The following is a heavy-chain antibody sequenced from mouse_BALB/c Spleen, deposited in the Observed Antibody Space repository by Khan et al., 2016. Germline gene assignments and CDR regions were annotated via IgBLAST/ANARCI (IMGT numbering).Heavy chain of an antibody. CDR2: INPDSSTI. V-gene: IGHV4-1*02. J-gene: IGHJ2*01. D-gene: IGHD1-1*01. CDR3: ARLYYYGSSDY. Sequence: EVKLLESGGGLVQPGGSLKLSCAASGFDFSRYLMSWVRQAPGKGLEWIGEINPDSSTINYTPSLKDKFIISRDNAKNTLYLQMSKVRSEDTALSYCARLYYYGSSDYWGQGTTLTVSS. CDR1: GFDFSRYL.